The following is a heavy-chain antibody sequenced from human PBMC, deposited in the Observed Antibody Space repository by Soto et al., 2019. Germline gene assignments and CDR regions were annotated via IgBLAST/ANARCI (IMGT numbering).Heavy chain of an antibody. D-gene: IGHD6-19*01. V-gene: IGHV3-23*01. Sequence: EVQLLESGGGLVQPGGSLRLSCAASGFTFSSYAMSWVRQAPGTGLEWVSAISGSGGSTYYADSVKGRFTISRDNSKSTLYLRMNSLRAEDAAVYYCAGSSDWYAWFDPWGQGTLVTVSS. CDR3: AGSSDWYAWFDP. J-gene: IGHJ5*02. CDR1: GFTFSSYA. CDR2: ISGSGGST.